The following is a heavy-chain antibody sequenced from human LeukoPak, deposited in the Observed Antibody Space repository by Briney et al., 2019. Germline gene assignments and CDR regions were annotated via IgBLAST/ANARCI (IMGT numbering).Heavy chain of an antibody. CDR3: ARDMLFYSSSWADFYYYHYMDV. Sequence: GGSLRLSCAASGFTFSSYWMSWVRQAPGKGLEWVANIKQDGSEKYYVDSVKGRFTISRDNAKNSLYLQMNSLRAEDTAVYYCARDMLFYSSSWADFYYYHYMDVWGKGTTVTVSS. D-gene: IGHD6-13*01. V-gene: IGHV3-7*01. CDR1: GFTFSSYW. J-gene: IGHJ6*03. CDR2: IKQDGSEK.